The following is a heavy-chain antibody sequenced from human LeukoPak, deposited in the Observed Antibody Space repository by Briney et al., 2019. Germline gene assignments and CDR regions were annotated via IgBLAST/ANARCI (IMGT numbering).Heavy chain of an antibody. CDR2: ISSSGSTI. J-gene: IGHJ1*01. CDR3: ARGHYGSGRPKYFQH. CDR1: GFTFSDYY. V-gene: IGHV3-11*01. D-gene: IGHD3-10*01. Sequence: GGSVRLSCAASGFTFSDYYMSWIRQAPGKGLEWVSYISSSGSTIYYADPVKGRFTISRDNAKNSLYLQMNSLRAEDTAVYYCARGHYGSGRPKYFQHWGQGTLVTVSS.